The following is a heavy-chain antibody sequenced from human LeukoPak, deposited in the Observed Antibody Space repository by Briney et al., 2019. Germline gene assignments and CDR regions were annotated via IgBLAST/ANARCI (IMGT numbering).Heavy chain of an antibody. D-gene: IGHD6-19*01. Sequence: ASVKVSCKASGGTFSSYAISWVRQAPGQGLEWMGGIIPIFGTANYAQKFQGRVTITADESTSTAYRELSSLRSEDTAVYYCARELDSSGWYHYWGQGTLVTVFS. J-gene: IGHJ4*02. CDR3: ARELDSSGWYHY. CDR1: GGTFSSYA. V-gene: IGHV1-69*13. CDR2: IIPIFGTA.